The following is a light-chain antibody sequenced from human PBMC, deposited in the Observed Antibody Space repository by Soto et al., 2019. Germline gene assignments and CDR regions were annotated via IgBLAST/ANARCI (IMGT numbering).Light chain of an antibody. CDR3: QQYGTSPRT. CDR1: QSVSSY. V-gene: IGKV3-20*01. J-gene: IGKJ1*01. Sequence: EIVLTQSPGTLSLSPGERATLSCRASQSVSSYLAWYQQKPGQAPRLLIYGVSSRATGIPDRFSVSGSGTDGTLTVSRLEPEDGAVYDGQQYGTSPRTFGQGTKVDIK. CDR2: GVS.